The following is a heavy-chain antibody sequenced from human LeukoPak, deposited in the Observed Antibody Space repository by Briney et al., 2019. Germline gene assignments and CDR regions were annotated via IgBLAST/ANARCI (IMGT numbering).Heavy chain of an antibody. CDR2: IYTSGST. V-gene: IGHV4-61*02. D-gene: IGHD3-22*01. J-gene: IGHJ3*02. CDR1: GGSISSGSYY. CDR3: ARRDYYDSSGRFDI. Sequence: SQTLSLTCTVSGGSISSGSYYWSWIRQPAGKGLEWIGRIYTSGSTNYNPSLKSRVTISVDTSKNQFSLKLSSVTAADTAVYYCARRDYYDSSGRFDIWGQGTMVTVSS.